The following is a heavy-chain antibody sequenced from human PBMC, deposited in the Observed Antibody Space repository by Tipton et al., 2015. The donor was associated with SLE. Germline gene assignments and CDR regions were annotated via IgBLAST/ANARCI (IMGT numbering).Heavy chain of an antibody. D-gene: IGHD4-23*01. V-gene: IGHV4-39*07. CDR1: GGSISSSSYY. CDR2: INHSGST. J-gene: IGHJ4*02. CDR3: ATRWTTVAY. Sequence: TLSLTCTVSGGSISSSSYYWGWIRQPPGKGLEWIGEINHSGSTNYNPSLKSRVTISVDTSKNQFSLKLSSVTAADTAVYYCATRWTTVAYWGQGTLVTVSS.